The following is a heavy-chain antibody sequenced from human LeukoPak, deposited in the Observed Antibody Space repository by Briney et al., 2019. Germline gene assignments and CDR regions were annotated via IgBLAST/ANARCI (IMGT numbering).Heavy chain of an antibody. V-gene: IGHV3-64D*09. CDR1: GFTFSNYA. CDR2: ITANRGSI. CDR3: VKATGKNYYYGMDV. D-gene: IGHD1-14*01. Sequence: GGSLRLSCSASGFTFSNYAMHWVRQAPGKGLEYVSAITANRGSIYYADSVKGRFTISRDNSKNTLYLQMSSLRAEDTAVYYCVKATGKNYYYGMDVWGQGTTVTVSS. J-gene: IGHJ6*02.